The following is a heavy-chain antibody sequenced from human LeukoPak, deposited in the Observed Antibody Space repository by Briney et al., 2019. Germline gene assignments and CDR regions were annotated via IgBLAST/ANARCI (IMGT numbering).Heavy chain of an antibody. D-gene: IGHD5-18*01. J-gene: IGHJ5*02. Sequence: EASETLSLTCAVYGGSFSGFYWSWIRQPPGKGLEWIGEIDHSGSTNYNPSLKSRVFISVDMSKNQFSLRLSSVTAADTAIYYCARGTTAMPHDHWGQGTLVTVSS. CDR2: IDHSGST. CDR3: ARGTTAMPHDH. V-gene: IGHV4-34*01. CDR1: GGSFSGFY.